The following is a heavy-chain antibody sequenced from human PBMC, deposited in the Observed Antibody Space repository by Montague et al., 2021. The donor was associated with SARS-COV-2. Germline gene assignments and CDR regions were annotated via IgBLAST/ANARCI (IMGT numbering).Heavy chain of an antibody. CDR3: ARGQVTIFGVLIMLPAAGALDI. J-gene: IGHJ3*02. CDR1: GGSFSGYY. CDR2: VNHSGST. V-gene: IGHV4-34*01. Sequence: SETLSLTCAVYGGSFSGYYWSWIRQPPGKGLVWIGEVNHSGSTNYNPSLKSRVTISVDRSKNQFSLKMNSGSAADTAVYYCARGQVTIFGVLIMLPAAGALDIWGRGTMVSVSS. D-gene: IGHD3-3*01.